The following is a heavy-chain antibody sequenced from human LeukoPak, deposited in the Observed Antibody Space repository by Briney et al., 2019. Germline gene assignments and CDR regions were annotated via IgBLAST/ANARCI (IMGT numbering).Heavy chain of an antibody. J-gene: IGHJ4*02. D-gene: IGHD1-1*01. Sequence: PGGSLRVSSAASGFTFSDYYMCWIREAPGKGLEWISYISSSGDTIYYADSVKGRFTISRDNAKNSLYLQMSSLGAEDTAVYYCAGGSRGINWSYYFDFWGQGTLVTVSS. CDR2: ISSSGDTI. CDR1: GFTFSDYY. V-gene: IGHV3-11*01. CDR3: AGGSRGINWSYYFDF.